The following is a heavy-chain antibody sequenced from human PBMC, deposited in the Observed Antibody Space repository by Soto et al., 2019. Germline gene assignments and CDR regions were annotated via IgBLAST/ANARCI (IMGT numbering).Heavy chain of an antibody. CDR3: ARERPSIQAFDY. Sequence: PSETLSLTCTVSGGSISSYYWSWIRQPPGKGLEWIGYIYYSGSTNYNPSLKSRVTISVDTSKNQFSLKLSSVTAADTAVYYCARERPSIQAFDYWGQGTLVTVSS. J-gene: IGHJ4*02. D-gene: IGHD5-18*01. CDR2: IYYSGST. V-gene: IGHV4-59*01. CDR1: GGSISSYY.